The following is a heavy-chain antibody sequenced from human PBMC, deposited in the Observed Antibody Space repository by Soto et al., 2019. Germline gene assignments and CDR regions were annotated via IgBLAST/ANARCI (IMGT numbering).Heavy chain of an antibody. Sequence: PGGSLRLSCAASGFTFSSYGMHWVRQAPGKGLEWVAVISYDGSNKYYADSVKGRFTISRDNSKNTLYLQMNSLRAEDTAVYYCAKEEGSIAVAHDAFDIWGQGTMVTVSS. CDR3: AKEEGSIAVAHDAFDI. CDR1: GFTFSSYG. J-gene: IGHJ3*02. D-gene: IGHD6-19*01. CDR2: ISYDGSNK. V-gene: IGHV3-30*18.